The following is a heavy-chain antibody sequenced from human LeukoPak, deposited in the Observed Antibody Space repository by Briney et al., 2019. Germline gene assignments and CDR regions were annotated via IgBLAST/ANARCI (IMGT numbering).Heavy chain of an antibody. V-gene: IGHV1-69*05. D-gene: IGHD1-26*01. CDR3: ARVGRSRGSLPNSYYYMDV. Sequence: SVKVSCNASGDIFNSYSVSWVLQPPGQGLEWMRGIIPIFGSTNYAQKFQGRVTITTDQSTRTAYMELNSLSSDDTAVYYCARVGRSRGSLPNSYYYMDVWGKGTTVTVSS. J-gene: IGHJ6*03. CDR2: IIPIFGST. CDR1: GDIFNSYS.